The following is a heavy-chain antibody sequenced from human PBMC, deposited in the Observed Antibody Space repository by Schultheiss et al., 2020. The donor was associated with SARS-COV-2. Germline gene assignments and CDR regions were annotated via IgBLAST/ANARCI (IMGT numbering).Heavy chain of an antibody. V-gene: IGHV3-11*01. CDR3: ASDSRGGVGYYYYMDV. CDR1: GFTFSDYY. Sequence: GGSLRLSCAASGFTFSDYYMSWIRQAPGKGLEWVSYISSSGSTIYYADSVKGRFTISRDNAKNSLYLQMNSLRAEDTAVYYCASDSRGGVGYYYYMDVWGKGTTVTVSS. J-gene: IGHJ6*03. CDR2: ISSSGSTI. D-gene: IGHD3-10*01.